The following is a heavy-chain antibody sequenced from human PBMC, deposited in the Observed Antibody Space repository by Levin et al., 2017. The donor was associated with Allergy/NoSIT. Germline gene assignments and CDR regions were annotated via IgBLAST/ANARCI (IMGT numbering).Heavy chain of an antibody. CDR3: AKEFSGYERFEFDY. J-gene: IGHJ4*02. D-gene: IGHD5-12*01. CDR1: GFTFDDYT. CDR2: ISWDGGST. Sequence: GGSLRLSCAASGFTFDDYTMHWVRQAPGKGLEWVSLISWDGGSTYYADSVKGRFTISRDNSKNSLYLQMNSLRTEDTALYYCAKEFSGYERFEFDYWGQGTLVTVSS. V-gene: IGHV3-43*01.